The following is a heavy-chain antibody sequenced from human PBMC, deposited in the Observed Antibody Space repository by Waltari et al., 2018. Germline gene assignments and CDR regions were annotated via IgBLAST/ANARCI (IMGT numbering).Heavy chain of an antibody. Sequence: QVQLQESGPGLVKPSQTLSLTCTVSGGSISSGGYYWSWIRQNPGKGLEWIGYSDYRGSTDNNPSLKSLVTISVDTSKNQFSLKLSSVTAADTAVYYCARYRTTATRAYFDLWGRGTLVTVSS. CDR2: SDYRGST. CDR1: GGSISSGGYY. CDR3: ARYRTTATRAYFDL. J-gene: IGHJ2*01. V-gene: IGHV4-31*01. D-gene: IGHD4-17*01.